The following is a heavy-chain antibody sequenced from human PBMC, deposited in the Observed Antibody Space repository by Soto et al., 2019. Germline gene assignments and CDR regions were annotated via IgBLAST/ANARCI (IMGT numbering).Heavy chain of an antibody. D-gene: IGHD3-22*01. CDR1: GGLFSSYP. J-gene: IGHJ4*02. V-gene: IGHV1-69*01. CDR2: IIPVFQTA. Sequence: QEQLVQSGAEVKKPGSSVKVSCKASGGLFSSYPISWVRQVPGQGLEWMGGIIPVFQTAYYTQRFQGRVTITADESTTTAYRELSSLRSEDTAIYYCARGGSGYTWFNEFWGQGTLVTVSS. CDR3: ARGGSGYTWFNEF.